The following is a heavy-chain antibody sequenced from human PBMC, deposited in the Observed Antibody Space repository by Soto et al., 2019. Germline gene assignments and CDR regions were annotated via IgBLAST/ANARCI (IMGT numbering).Heavy chain of an antibody. CDR1: GFTFSDYG. J-gene: IGHJ4*02. D-gene: IGHD4-17*01. Sequence: QVQLVESGGVVVQPGRSLRLSCAASGFTFSDYGMHWVRQAPGKGLEWVAFISYDGSNKYYADSVKGRFAISRDNSKTTLFLQMSTLRGEDTAVYYCAKDGKSGGDDYGDTDYFDYWCQGTLVTVSS. V-gene: IGHV3-30*18. CDR3: AKDGKSGGDDYGDTDYFDY. CDR2: ISYDGSNK.